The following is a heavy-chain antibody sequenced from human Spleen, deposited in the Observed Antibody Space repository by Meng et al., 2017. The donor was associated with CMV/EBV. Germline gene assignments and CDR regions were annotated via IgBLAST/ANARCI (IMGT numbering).Heavy chain of an antibody. J-gene: IGHJ4*02. CDR3: ARAGLGYCSVTSCYNDY. CDR1: GFTFSSYD. D-gene: IGHD2-2*02. Sequence: GESLKISCAASGFTFSSYDMHWVRQATGKGLEWVSAIGTAGDTYYPGSVKGRFTISRENAKNSLFLQMSSLRVEDTAMYYCARAGLGYCSVTSCYNDYWGQGTLVTVSS. CDR2: IGTAGDT. V-gene: IGHV3-13*01.